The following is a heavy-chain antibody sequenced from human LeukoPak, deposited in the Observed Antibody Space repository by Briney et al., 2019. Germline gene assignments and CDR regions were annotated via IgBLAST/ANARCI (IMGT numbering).Heavy chain of an antibody. J-gene: IGHJ5*02. D-gene: IGHD1-14*01. CDR2: IIPIFGTA. CDR1: GRTFSSYA. CDR3: ARATAGWGRSLYNWFDP. Sequence: SVKVFCKASGRTFSSYAIRWVRQAPGQGREWMGGIIPIFGTANYAQKFQGRVTITGDESTSTAYMELSSLRSDDTAVYYCARATAGWGRSLYNWFDPWGQGTLVTVSS. V-gene: IGHV1-69*13.